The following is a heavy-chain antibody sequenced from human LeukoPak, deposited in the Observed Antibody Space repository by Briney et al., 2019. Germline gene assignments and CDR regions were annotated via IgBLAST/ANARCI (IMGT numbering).Heavy chain of an antibody. CDR1: GYTFTSYG. CDR3: ARDKDYGDYFGSPSNWFDP. J-gene: IGHJ5*02. Sequence: GASVKVSCKASGYTFTSYGISWVRQAPGQGLEWMGWISAYNGNTNYAQKLQGRVTMTTDTSTSTAYMELRSLRSDDTAVYYCARDKDYGDYFGSPSNWFDPWGQGTLVTVSS. V-gene: IGHV1-18*01. CDR2: ISAYNGNT. D-gene: IGHD4-17*01.